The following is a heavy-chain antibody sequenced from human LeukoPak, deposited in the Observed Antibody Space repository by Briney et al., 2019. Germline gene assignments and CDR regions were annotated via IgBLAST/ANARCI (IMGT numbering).Heavy chain of an antibody. CDR1: GFTFSSYG. Sequence: PGGSLRLSCAASGFTFSSYGMHWVRQAPGKGLEWVAFIRFDGSNKYYADSVKGRFTISRDNSKNTLYLQMNSLRAEDTAVYYCAKDLWRIFGVVTNSYYYYYMDVWGKGTTVTVSS. V-gene: IGHV3-30*02. D-gene: IGHD3-3*01. J-gene: IGHJ6*03. CDR3: AKDLWRIFGVVTNSYYYYYMDV. CDR2: IRFDGSNK.